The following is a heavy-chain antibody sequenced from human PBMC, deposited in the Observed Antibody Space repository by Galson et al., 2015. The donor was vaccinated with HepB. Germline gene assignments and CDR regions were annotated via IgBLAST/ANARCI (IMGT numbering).Heavy chain of an antibody. CDR2: ISSSSSYI. Sequence: SLRLSCAASGFTFSSYSMNWVRQAPGKGLEWVSSISSSSSYIYYADSVKGRFTISRDNAKTSLYLQMNSLRAEETAVYYCARAGLYGDYYYGMDVWGQGTTVTVSS. D-gene: IGHD4-17*01. J-gene: IGHJ6*02. V-gene: IGHV3-21*01. CDR1: GFTFSSYS. CDR3: ARAGLYGDYYYGMDV.